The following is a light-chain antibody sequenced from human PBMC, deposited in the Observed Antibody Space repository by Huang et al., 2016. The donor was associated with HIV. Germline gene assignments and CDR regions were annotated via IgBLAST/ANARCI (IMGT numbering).Light chain of an antibody. CDR3: QQYNNWPPEYT. CDR2: GAS. CDR1: QSISSN. J-gene: IGKJ2*01. V-gene: IGKV3-15*01. Sequence: EIVMTQSPATLSVSPGERATLSCRASQSISSNLAWYQQKPGQAPRLLIYGASTRATGIPARFSGSGSGTKCTLSISSLQSEDFAVYYCQQYNNWPPEYTFGQGTKLEIK.